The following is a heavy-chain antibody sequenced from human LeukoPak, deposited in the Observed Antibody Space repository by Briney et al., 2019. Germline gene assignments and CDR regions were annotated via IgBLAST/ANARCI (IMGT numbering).Heavy chain of an antibody. CDR1: GFTFSGSS. Sequence: QPGGSLKLSCAASGFTFSGSSMHWVRQASGKGLEWVGHIRSKDNNYATAYAASVKGRFTISRDDSKNTAYLQMNSLKTEDTAVYYCSPYCGGDCPGVGTFNIWGQGTMVTVSS. D-gene: IGHD2-21*02. V-gene: IGHV3-73*01. CDR3: SPYCGGDCPGVGTFNI. J-gene: IGHJ3*02. CDR2: IRSKDNNYAT.